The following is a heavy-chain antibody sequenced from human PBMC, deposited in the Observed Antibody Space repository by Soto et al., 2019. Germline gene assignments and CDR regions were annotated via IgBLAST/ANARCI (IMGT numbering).Heavy chain of an antibody. CDR1: GGTFSSFINYP. CDR2: IVPNVGTV. V-gene: IGHV1-69*06. Sequence: ASVKVSCKSSGGTFSSFINYPINWVRQAPGQGLEWMGGIVPNVGTVNYAQKFRGKVTITADKSTGTAYMELSSLRSEDTALYYCARRDTSGLLRYFDNWGQGTQVTVSS. CDR3: ARRDTSGLLRYFDN. J-gene: IGHJ4*02. D-gene: IGHD3-3*01.